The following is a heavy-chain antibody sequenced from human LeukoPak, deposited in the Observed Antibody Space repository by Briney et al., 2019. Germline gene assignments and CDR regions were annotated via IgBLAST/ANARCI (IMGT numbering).Heavy chain of an antibody. D-gene: IGHD2-2*01. Sequence: SETLSLTCTVSGGSISSHYWSWIRQPPGKGLEWIGYIYYSGSTNYNPSLKSRVTISVDTSKNQFSLKLSSATAADTAVYYCAREDKYGLDYWGQGTLVTVSS. V-gene: IGHV4-59*11. J-gene: IGHJ4*02. CDR1: GGSISSHY. CDR3: AREDKYGLDY. CDR2: IYYSGST.